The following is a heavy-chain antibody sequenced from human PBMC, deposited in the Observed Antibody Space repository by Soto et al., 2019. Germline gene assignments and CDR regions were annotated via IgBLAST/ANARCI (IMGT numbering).Heavy chain of an antibody. D-gene: IGHD5-18*01. CDR2: IYHSGST. CDR1: GGSISSGGYS. V-gene: IGHV4-30-2*01. Sequence: QLQLQESSSGLVKPSQTLSLTCAVSGGSISSGGYSWSWIRQPPGKGLEWIGYIYHSGSTYYNPSLKSRVTISVDRSKNQFSLKLSSVTAADTAVYYCARGSYDLLDAFDIWGQGTMVTVSS. CDR3: ARGSYDLLDAFDI. J-gene: IGHJ3*02.